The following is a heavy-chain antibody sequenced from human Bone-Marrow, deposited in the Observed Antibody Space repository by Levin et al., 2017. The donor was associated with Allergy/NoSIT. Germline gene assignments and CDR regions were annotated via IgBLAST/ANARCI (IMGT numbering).Heavy chain of an antibody. CDR2: ISYDGSLK. CDR1: GFTFSHYT. J-gene: IGHJ4*02. D-gene: IGHD3-22*01. CDR3: ARGPLTMIEGMSGKGFDY. Sequence: GGSLRLSCAASGFTFSHYTLHWVRQAPGKGLEWVTFISYDGSLKYYADSVRGRFTISRDNSKHTMYLQMNTLRPDDTALYYCARGPLTMIEGMSGKGFDYWGQGTLVTVSS. V-gene: IGHV3-30*04.